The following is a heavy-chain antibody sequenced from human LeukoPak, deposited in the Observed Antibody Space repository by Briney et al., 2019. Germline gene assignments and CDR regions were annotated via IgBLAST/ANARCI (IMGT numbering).Heavy chain of an antibody. CDR1: GDSISNRNSY. CDR3: ARRLFGGSTGVYLYYYIDV. V-gene: IGHV4-39*01. CDR2: VFFSGSA. J-gene: IGHJ6*03. D-gene: IGHD1-1*01. Sequence: PSETLSLTCTVSGDSISNRNSYWVWIRQPPGKGLEWLGSVFFSGSAYYNESLPRRVTISVDTSNNQFSLKLKSVTAADTAVYFCARRLFGGSTGVYLYYYIDVWGKGTTVAVSS.